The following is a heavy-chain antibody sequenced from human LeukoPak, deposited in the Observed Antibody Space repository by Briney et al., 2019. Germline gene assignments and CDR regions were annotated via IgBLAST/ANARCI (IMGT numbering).Heavy chain of an antibody. D-gene: IGHD5-24*01. V-gene: IGHV4-34*01. CDR2: INHSGST. J-gene: IGHJ4*02. Sequence: PSETLSLTCAVYGGSFSGYYWSWIRQPPGKGLEWIGEINHSGSTNYNPSLKSRVTISVDTSKNQFSLKLSSVTAADTAVYYCARVRRGLATIPHFDYWGQGTLVTVSS. CDR3: ARVRRGLATIPHFDY. CDR1: GGSFSGYY.